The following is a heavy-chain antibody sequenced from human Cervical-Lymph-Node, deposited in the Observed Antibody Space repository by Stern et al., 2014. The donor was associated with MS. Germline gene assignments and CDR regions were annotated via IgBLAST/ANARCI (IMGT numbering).Heavy chain of an antibody. CDR3: ARGLLGSENAFDI. J-gene: IGHJ3*02. V-gene: IGHV1-18*01. CDR1: GDTFTSYG. D-gene: IGHD2-15*01. CDR2: NSADNGNT. Sequence: VQLEESGAEVKKPWASVKVSCKASGDTFTSYGISWVRQAPGPGLEWMGWNSADNGNTNYEQKLQGRVTMTTDTSTSTAYMELRSLRSDDTAVYYCARGLLGSENAFDIWGQGTMVTVSS.